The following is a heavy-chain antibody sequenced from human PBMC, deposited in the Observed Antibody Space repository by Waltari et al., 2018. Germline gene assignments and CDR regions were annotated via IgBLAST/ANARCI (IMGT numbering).Heavy chain of an antibody. Sequence: EVQLVESGADLVQPGGSLRLSCVASGFTFSNSWMTWVRQAPGKGLEWVARIERKADGGRADYAVSLKGIVTIAREESKKTLYLQRNSMKTEDTAVYYCTTGGAAATGVDYWGQGVLVTVSS. J-gene: IGHJ4*02. CDR3: TTGGAAATGVDY. CDR1: GFTFSNSW. CDR2: IERKADGGRA. V-gene: IGHV3-15*04. D-gene: IGHD6-13*01.